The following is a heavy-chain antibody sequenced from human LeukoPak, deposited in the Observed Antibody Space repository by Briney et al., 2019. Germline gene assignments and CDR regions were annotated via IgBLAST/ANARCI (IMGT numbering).Heavy chain of an antibody. V-gene: IGHV3-7*01. CDR3: ARLTAAGIGSMDV. D-gene: IGHD6-13*01. J-gene: IGHJ6*02. CDR2: IKQDGSEK. CDR1: GFTFSSYW. Sequence: GGSLRLSCAASGFTFSSYWMSWVRQAPGKGLEWVANIKQDGSEKYYVDSVKGRFTISRDNDKNSLFLQMTSLRAEDTAVYYCARLTAAGIGSMDVWGQGTTVTVSS.